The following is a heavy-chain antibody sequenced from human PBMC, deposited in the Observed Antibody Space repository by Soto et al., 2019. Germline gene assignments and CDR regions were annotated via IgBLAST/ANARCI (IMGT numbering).Heavy chain of an antibody. CDR1: GYSFTSYW. D-gene: IGHD3-22*01. V-gene: IGHV5-51*01. CDR2: IYPGDSDT. Sequence: GESLKISCKGSGYSFTSYWIGWVRQMPGKGLEWMGIIYPGDSDTRYSPSFQGQVTISADKSISTAYLQWSSLKASDTAMYYCAREGSSGYSRLYYYYGTDVWGQGTTVTVSS. CDR3: AREGSSGYSRLYYYYGTDV. J-gene: IGHJ6*02.